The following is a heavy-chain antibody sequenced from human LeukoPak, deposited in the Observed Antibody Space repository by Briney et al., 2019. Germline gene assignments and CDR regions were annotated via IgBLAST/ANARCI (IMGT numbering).Heavy chain of an antibody. J-gene: IGHJ6*02. CDR2: IYYSGST. D-gene: IGHD3-10*01. Sequence: SETLSLTCTVSGGSISSYYWSWIRQPPGKGLEWIGYIYYSGSTNYNPSLKSRVTISVDTSKNQFSLKLSSVTAADTAVYYCARHGPYYYGSGSHPPYYYGMDVWGQGTTVTVSS. CDR3: ARHGPYYYGSGSHPPYYYGMDV. V-gene: IGHV4-59*08. CDR1: GGSISSYY.